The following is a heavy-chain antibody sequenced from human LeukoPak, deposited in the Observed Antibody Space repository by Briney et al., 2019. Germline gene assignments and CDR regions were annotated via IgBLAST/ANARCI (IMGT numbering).Heavy chain of an antibody. V-gene: IGHV4-4*02. J-gene: IGHJ4*02. CDR3: AREGGPYRPLDY. CDR1: GGSITNTNY. Sequence: PSGTLSLTCGVSGGSITNTNYWTWVRQPPGKGLEWIGEVNLQGSTNYNPSLMGRVAISLDTSENHISLQLTSVTAADTAVYYCAREGGPYRPLDYSGQGTLVTVSS. CDR2: VNLQGST.